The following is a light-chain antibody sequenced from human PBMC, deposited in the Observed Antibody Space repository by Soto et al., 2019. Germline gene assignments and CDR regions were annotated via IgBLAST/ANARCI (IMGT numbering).Light chain of an antibody. CDR1: QSVSSSY. V-gene: IGKV3-20*01. CDR2: GAS. J-gene: IGKJ2*01. CDR3: HQYGSSPYT. Sequence: EIVLTQSPGTLSLSPGERATLSCRASQSVSSSYLAWYQQKPGQAPRLLIYGASSRATGIPDRFSGSGSRTAFTLTISKLEPEDFGVYYCHQYGSSPYTFGQGTKLEIK.